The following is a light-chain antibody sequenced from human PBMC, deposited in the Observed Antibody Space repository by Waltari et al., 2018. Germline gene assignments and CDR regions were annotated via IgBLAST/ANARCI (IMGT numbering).Light chain of an antibody. Sequence: MQNRKSLVAWYQQKPWEARKLLFYEACSVESGVPRMCGGGGSGAEFTLTSRSIQPDFFVSYYWKQHSIYWTFGQGTKVEIK. V-gene: IGKV1-5*03. CDR1: QNRKSL. CDR2: EAC. J-gene: IGKJ1*01. CDR3: KQHSIYWT.